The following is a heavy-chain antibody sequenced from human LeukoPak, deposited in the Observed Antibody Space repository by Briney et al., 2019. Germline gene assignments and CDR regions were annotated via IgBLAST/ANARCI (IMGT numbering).Heavy chain of an antibody. Sequence: ASAKVSCKASGYTFTSYDINWVRQATGQGLEWMGWMNPNSGNTGYAQKFQGRVTMTRNTSISTAYMELSSLRSEDTAVYYCARAQYSLSGMDVWGQGTTVTVSS. J-gene: IGHJ6*02. CDR1: GYTFTSYD. V-gene: IGHV1-8*01. CDR3: ARAQYSLSGMDV. CDR2: MNPNSGNT. D-gene: IGHD6-6*01.